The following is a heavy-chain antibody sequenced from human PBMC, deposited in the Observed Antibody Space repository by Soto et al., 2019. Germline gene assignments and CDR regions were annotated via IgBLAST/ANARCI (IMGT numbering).Heavy chain of an antibody. V-gene: IGHV1-8*01. CDR2: MNPNSANT. CDR3: ARVLSSSWYYFDY. Sequence: GASVKVSCKASGYTFTSYDINWVRQATGQGLEWMGWMNPNSANTGYAQKFQGRVTMTRNTSISTAYMELSSLRSEDTAVYYCARVLSSSWYYFDYWGQGTLVTV. J-gene: IGHJ4*02. D-gene: IGHD6-13*01. CDR1: GYTFTSYD.